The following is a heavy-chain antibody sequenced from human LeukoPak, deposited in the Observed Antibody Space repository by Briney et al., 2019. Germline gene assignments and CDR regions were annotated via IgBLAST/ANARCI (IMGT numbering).Heavy chain of an antibody. CDR2: INHSGST. CDR1: GGSFSRYY. CDR3: AARPYSSGWYEGFRRFDY. V-gene: IGHV4-34*01. D-gene: IGHD6-19*01. Sequence: SETLSLTCAVYGGSFSRYYWSWLRQPPGKGLEWIGEINHSGSTNYNPSLKSRVTISVDTSKNQFSLKLSSVTAADTAVYYCAARPYSSGWYEGFRRFDYWGQGTLVTVSS. J-gene: IGHJ4*02.